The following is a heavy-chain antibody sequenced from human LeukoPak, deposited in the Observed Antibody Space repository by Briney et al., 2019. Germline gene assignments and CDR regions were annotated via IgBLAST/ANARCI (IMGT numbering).Heavy chain of an antibody. CDR3: ARARNYYYDSSGYYDH. V-gene: IGHV1-2*02. Sequence: ASVKVSCKASGYTFTGYYMHWVRQAPGQGLEWMGWINPNSGGTNYAQKFQSRVTMTRDTSISTAYMELSRLRSDDTAVYYCARARNYYYDSSGYYDHWGQGTLVTVSS. J-gene: IGHJ4*02. CDR2: INPNSGGT. CDR1: GYTFTGYY. D-gene: IGHD3-22*01.